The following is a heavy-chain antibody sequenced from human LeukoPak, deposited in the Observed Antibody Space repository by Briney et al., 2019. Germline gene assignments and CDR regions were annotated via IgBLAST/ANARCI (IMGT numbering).Heavy chain of an antibody. Sequence: GASVKVSCKASGYTFTSYDINWVRQATGQGLEWMGWMNPNSGNTGYAQKFQGRVTMTRNTSISTAYMELSSLRSEDTAVYYCARSRRKGIAVAGNDAFDIWGQGTMVTVSS. V-gene: IGHV1-8*01. D-gene: IGHD6-19*01. CDR3: ARSRRKGIAVAGNDAFDI. CDR2: MNPNSGNT. CDR1: GYTFTSYD. J-gene: IGHJ3*02.